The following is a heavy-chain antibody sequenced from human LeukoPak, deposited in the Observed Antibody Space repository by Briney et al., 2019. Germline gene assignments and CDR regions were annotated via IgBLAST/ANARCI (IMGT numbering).Heavy chain of an antibody. CDR1: GFTFSNYA. D-gene: IGHD3-10*01. CDR3: AKDRRAGSYDY. J-gene: IGHJ4*02. V-gene: IGHV3-23*01. CDR2: ISGSASST. Sequence: PGGSLRLSCAASGFTFSNYAMSWVRQAPGKGLEWVSAISGSASSTYHADSVKGRFTISRDNSKNTLYLQMNSLRAEDTAVYYCAKDRRAGSYDYWGQGTLVTVSS.